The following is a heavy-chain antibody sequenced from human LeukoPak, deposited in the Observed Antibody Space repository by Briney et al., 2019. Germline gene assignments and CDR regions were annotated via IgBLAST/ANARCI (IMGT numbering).Heavy chain of an antibody. CDR2: IIPIFGTA. J-gene: IGHJ5*02. Sequence: SVKLSCKASGATFSSYAISWVRQAPGQGLEWMGGIIPIFGTANYAQKFQGRVTITADESTSTAYMELSSLRSEDTAVYYCARDTNGNWFDPWGQGTLVTVSS. CDR1: GATFSSYA. V-gene: IGHV1-69*13. CDR3: ARDTNGNWFDP. D-gene: IGHD3-16*01.